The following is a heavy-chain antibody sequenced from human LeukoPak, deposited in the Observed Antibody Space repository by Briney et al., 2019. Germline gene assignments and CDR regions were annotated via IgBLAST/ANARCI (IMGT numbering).Heavy chain of an antibody. V-gene: IGHV4-59*01. Sequence: SETLSLTCTVSGGSIGSFYWNWIRQPPGKGLEWIGYIYNSGSTNYNPSLKSRVTISVDTSKNQFSLKLSSVTAADTAVYYCARHMVYYYDSSGHGFDVWGQGTMVTVSS. CDR1: GGSIGSFY. J-gene: IGHJ3*01. CDR3: ARHMVYYYDSSGHGFDV. D-gene: IGHD3-22*01. CDR2: IYNSGST.